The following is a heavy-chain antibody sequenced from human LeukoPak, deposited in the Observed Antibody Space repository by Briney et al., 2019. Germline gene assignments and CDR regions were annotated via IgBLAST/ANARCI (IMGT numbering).Heavy chain of an antibody. CDR2: IYSGGST. Sequence: GGSLRLSCAASGFTFDEYAMSWARQAPGKGLEWVSVIYSGGSTYYADSVKGRFTISRDNSKNTLYLQMNSLRAEDTAVYYCARGGPAAGRFDYWGQGTLVTVSS. D-gene: IGHD6-13*01. CDR1: GFTFDEYA. V-gene: IGHV3-66*01. CDR3: ARGGPAAGRFDY. J-gene: IGHJ4*02.